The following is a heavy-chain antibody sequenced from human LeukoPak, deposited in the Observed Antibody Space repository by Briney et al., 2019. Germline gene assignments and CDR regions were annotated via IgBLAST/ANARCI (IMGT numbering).Heavy chain of an antibody. CDR2: IRSKANSYAT. CDR3: TRHREWIHLSRHAFDI. D-gene: IGHD5-18*01. V-gene: IGHV3-73*01. J-gene: IGHJ3*02. CDR1: GFTFNKFA. Sequence: GGSLRLSCAASGFTFNKFAMSWVRQASGKGLEWVGRIRSKANSYATAYAASVKGRFTISRDDSKNTAYLQMNSLKTEDTAVYYCTRHREWIHLSRHAFDIWGQGTMVTVSS.